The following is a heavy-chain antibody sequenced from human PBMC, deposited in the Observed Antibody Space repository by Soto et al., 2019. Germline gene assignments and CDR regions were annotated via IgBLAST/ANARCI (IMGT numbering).Heavy chain of an antibody. Sequence: EVQLLESGGGLVQPGGSLRLSCAASGFSFSTYAMSWVRQAPGKGLEWVSAISRSGDETNYADSVTGRFTISRDNSNNALNLQLNTLRAEQSAVQYSAKDLFYSSQSDRGVDYWGQGKLVTASS. CDR1: GFSFSTYA. CDR2: ISRSGDET. CDR3: AKDLFYSSQSDRGVDY. J-gene: IGHJ4*02. D-gene: IGHD3-22*01. V-gene: IGHV3-23*01.